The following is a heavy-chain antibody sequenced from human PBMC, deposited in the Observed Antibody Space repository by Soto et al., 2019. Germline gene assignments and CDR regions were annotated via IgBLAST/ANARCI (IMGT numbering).Heavy chain of an antibody. J-gene: IGHJ5*02. CDR1: GFTFSYYY. CDR3: ARVLIVRASNWFDP. Sequence: GGSLRLSCAASGFTFSYYYMSWIRQAPGKGLEWVSYISSSSSYTNYADSVKGRFTISRDNAKNSLYLQMNSLRAEDTAVYYCARVLIVRASNWFDPWGQGTLVTVSS. D-gene: IGHD1-26*01. CDR2: ISSSSSYT. V-gene: IGHV3-11*06.